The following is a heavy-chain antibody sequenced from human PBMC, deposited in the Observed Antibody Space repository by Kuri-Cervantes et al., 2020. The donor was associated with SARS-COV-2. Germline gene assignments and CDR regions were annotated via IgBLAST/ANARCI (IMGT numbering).Heavy chain of an antibody. CDR2: IRYDGSNK. V-gene: IGHV3-30*02. J-gene: IGHJ4*02. D-gene: IGHD4-17*01. Sequence: GESLKISCAASGFTFSSYGMHWVRQAPGKGLEWVAFIRYDGSNKYYADSVKGRFTISRDNSKNTLYLQMNSLRAEDTAVYYCARSGKRTTVTTLGYWGQGTLVTVSS. CDR3: ARSGKRTTVTTLGY. CDR1: GFTFSSYG.